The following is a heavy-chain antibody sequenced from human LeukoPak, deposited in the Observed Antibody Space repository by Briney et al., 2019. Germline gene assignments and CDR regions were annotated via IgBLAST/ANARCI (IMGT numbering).Heavy chain of an antibody. J-gene: IGHJ4*02. V-gene: IGHV4-59*02. CDR3: ARGLGVSFDY. Sequence: SETLSLTCTISGGSVSDYYWSWIRQSPGKGLEWIGYIYHTGSTSYSPSLKSRVTISADTSQNQFSLKLSSATAADTAVYYCARGLGVSFDYWGQGTLVTVSS. CDR1: GGSVSDYY. CDR2: IYHTGST. D-gene: IGHD6-6*01.